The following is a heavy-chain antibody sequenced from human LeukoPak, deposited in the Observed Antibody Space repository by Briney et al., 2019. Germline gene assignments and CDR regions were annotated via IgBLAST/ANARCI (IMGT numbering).Heavy chain of an antibody. CDR3: AREYSPYNFDY. CDR2: IIPILGIA. V-gene: IGHV1-69*04. Sequence: SVKVSCKASGGTFSSYTISWVRQAPGQGLEWMGRIIPILGIANYAQKFQGRVTITADKSTSTACMELSSLRSEDTAVYYCAREYSPYNFDYWGQGTLVTVSS. CDR1: GGTFSSYT. D-gene: IGHD6-13*01. J-gene: IGHJ4*02.